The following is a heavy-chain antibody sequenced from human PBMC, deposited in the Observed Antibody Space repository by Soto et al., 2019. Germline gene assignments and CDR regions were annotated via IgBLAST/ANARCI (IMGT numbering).Heavy chain of an antibody. CDR3: ARSYGDTGGVGYYYYYGMDV. D-gene: IGHD4-17*01. Sequence: SETLSLTCTVSGGSISSGGYYWSWIHHHPGKGLEWIGYIYYSGSTYYNPSLKSRVTISVDTSKNQFSLKLSSVTAADTAVYYCARSYGDTGGVGYYYYYGMDVWGQGTTVTVYS. V-gene: IGHV4-31*03. CDR2: IYYSGST. J-gene: IGHJ6*02. CDR1: GGSISSGGYY.